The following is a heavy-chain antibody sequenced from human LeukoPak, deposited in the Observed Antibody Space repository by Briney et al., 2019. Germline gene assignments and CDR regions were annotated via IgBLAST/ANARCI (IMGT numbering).Heavy chain of an antibody. CDR2: IYSGGGV. Sequence: IYSGGGVYYADSVKDRITIFRDTSKNTLYLQMNSLRPEDTAVYYCARGSSLAAAARGFDYWGQGTLVTVSS. J-gene: IGHJ4*02. V-gene: IGHV3-66*02. D-gene: IGHD6-25*01. CDR3: ARGSSLAAAARGFDY.